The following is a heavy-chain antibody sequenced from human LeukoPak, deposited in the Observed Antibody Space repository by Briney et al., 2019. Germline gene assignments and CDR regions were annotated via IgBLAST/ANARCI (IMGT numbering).Heavy chain of an antibody. CDR2: IGGSADAT. Sequence: GGSLRLSCASSGFPFYNFAMAWVRQAPGKGLEWVSSIGGSADATLYADSVRGRFTISRDSSNSTLFLQMNNLRAEDTATYYCAKVRFRYPANPFGSWGQGTLVTVAS. J-gene: IGHJ4*02. CDR1: GFPFYNFA. CDR3: AKVRFRYPANPFGS. D-gene: IGHD3-16*02. V-gene: IGHV3-23*01.